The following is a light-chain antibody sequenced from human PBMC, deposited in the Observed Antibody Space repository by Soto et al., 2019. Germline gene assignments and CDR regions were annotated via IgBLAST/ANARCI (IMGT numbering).Light chain of an antibody. J-gene: IGLJ3*02. Sequence: QSALTQPASVSGSPGQSITISCTGTGSDVGNYNWVSWYQQYPGKAPKLMIYAVSNRTSGVSNRFSGSKSGNTASLTISGLQAEDEADYYCCSYRAYSTLWVFGGGTKLTVL. V-gene: IGLV2-14*01. CDR1: GSDVGNYNW. CDR3: CSYRAYSTLWV. CDR2: AVS.